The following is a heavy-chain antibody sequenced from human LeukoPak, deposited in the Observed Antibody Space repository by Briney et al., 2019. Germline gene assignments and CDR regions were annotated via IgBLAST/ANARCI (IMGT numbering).Heavy chain of an antibody. CDR3: ARDQGYTYGAFDY. D-gene: IGHD5-18*01. CDR2: IHYSGNI. CDR1: GGFVSSGKYY. V-gene: IGHV4-30-4*01. Sequence: SVTLSLTRTVSGGFVSSGKYYWSWIRQPPGKGLEWIGYIHYSGNINYNPSLRSRGSISADTSKNQFSLKLSSVTAADTAVYYCARDQGYTYGAFDYWGQGTLVTVSS. J-gene: IGHJ4*02.